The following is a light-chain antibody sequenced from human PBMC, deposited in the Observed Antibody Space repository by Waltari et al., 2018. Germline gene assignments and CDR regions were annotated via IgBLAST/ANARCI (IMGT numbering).Light chain of an antibody. V-gene: IGKV1-5*03. Sequence: IQMTQSPSTLSASVGDRVTLTCRASESVKNNSAWYQQKPGKAPKALIHKSSLLESGVPLRFSGSGYGTEFTLSISSLQPDDFATYYCQQYNTLPVTFGGGTTVEI. CDR1: ESVKNN. CDR3: QQYNTLPVT. CDR2: KSS. J-gene: IGKJ4*01.